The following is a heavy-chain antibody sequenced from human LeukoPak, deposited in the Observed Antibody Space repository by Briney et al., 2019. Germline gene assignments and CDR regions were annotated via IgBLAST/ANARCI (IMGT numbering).Heavy chain of an antibody. Sequence: GGSLRLSCAASGFTFGNYWMNWVRQAPGKGLQWVANIQEAGSEKYYVDSVKGRFTISRDNAKNSLYLQMNSLRAEDTAVYYCARGGSWDYVSIDYWGQGTLVTVSS. CDR2: IQEAGSEK. CDR3: ARGGSWDYVSIDY. CDR1: GFTFGNYW. J-gene: IGHJ4*02. D-gene: IGHD4-17*01. V-gene: IGHV3-7*01.